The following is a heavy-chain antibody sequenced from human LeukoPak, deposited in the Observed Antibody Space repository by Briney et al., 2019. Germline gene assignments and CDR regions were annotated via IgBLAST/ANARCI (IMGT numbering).Heavy chain of an antibody. J-gene: IGHJ4*02. Sequence: RPGGSLRLSCAASGLIFSDAWMGRVRQAPGKGLEWVAVIWYDGSNKYYADSVKGRFTISRDNSKNTLYLQMNSLRAEDTAVYYCARDSGSYHLDYWGQGTLVTVSS. CDR2: IWYDGSNK. CDR1: GLIFSDAW. D-gene: IGHD1-26*01. CDR3: ARDSGSYHLDY. V-gene: IGHV3-33*08.